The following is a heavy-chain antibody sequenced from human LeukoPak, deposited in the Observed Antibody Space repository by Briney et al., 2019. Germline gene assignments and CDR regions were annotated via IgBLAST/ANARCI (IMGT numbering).Heavy chain of an antibody. Sequence: SGGSLRLSCAASGFTFSSYDIHWVRQVTGKGLEWVSAIGIAGDTYYLDSVKGRFTISRENAKNSLYLQMSSLRVGDTAVYYCARGQLVRAGYFDLWGRGTLVTVSS. D-gene: IGHD3-10*01. CDR2: IGIAGDT. J-gene: IGHJ2*01. V-gene: IGHV3-13*01. CDR3: ARGQLVRAGYFDL. CDR1: GFTFSSYD.